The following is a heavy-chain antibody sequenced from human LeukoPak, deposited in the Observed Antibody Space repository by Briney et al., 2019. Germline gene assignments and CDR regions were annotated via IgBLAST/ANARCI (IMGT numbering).Heavy chain of an antibody. D-gene: IGHD4-17*01. CDR1: GGSISSGDYY. CDR3: ARQTTVISFDY. CDR2: IFYSGSM. V-gene: IGHV4-30-4*01. J-gene: IGHJ4*02. Sequence: SQTLSLTCTVSGGSISSGDYYWTWIRQPPEKGLEWMGYIFYSGSMYYNPSLKSRLTISVDTSKNQFSLKLRSVTAADTAVYYCARQTTVISFDYWGQGALVTVSS.